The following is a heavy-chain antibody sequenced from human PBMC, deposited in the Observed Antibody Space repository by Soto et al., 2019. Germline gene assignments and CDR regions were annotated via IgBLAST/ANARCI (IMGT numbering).Heavy chain of an antibody. CDR2: IYSGGST. CDR3: ARHGHGYNYRGYFDY. V-gene: IGHV3-53*01. J-gene: IGHJ4*02. D-gene: IGHD5-12*01. Sequence: LRLSCAASVFTVSSNYMSWVRQAPGKGLEWVSVIYSGGSTYYADSVKGRFTISRDNSKNTLYLQMNSLRAEDTAVYYCARHGHGYNYRGYFDYWGQGTLVTVSS. CDR1: VFTVSSNY.